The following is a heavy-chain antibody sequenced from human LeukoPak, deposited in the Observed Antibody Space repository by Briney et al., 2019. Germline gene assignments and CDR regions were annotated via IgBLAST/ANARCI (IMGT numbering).Heavy chain of an antibody. D-gene: IGHD2-2*02. J-gene: IGHJ4*02. Sequence: GGSLRLSCAASGFTFSSYGMHWVRQAPGKGLGWVAFIRYDGSNKYYADSVKGRFTISRDNSKNTLYLQMNSLRAEDTAVYYCAKRGYCSSTSCYTVDYWGQGTLVTVSS. CDR2: IRYDGSNK. V-gene: IGHV3-30*02. CDR3: AKRGYCSSTSCYTVDY. CDR1: GFTFSSYG.